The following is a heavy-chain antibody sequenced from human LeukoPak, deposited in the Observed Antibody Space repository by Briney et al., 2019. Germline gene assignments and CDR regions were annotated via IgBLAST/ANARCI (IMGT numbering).Heavy chain of an antibody. CDR2: ISYDGSNK. CDR3: ARDRLVPAAYYFDY. J-gene: IGHJ4*02. CDR1: GFTFSSYA. Sequence: GGSLRLSCAASGFTFSSYAMHWVRQAPGKGPEWVAVISYDGSNKYYADSVKGRFTISRDNSKNTLYLQMNSLRAEDTAVYYCARDRLVPAAYYFDYWGQGTLVTVSS. V-gene: IGHV3-30-3*01. D-gene: IGHD2-2*01.